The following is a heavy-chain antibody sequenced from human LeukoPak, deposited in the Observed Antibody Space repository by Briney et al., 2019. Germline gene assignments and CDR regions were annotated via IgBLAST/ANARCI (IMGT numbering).Heavy chain of an antibody. CDR1: GGSISSGGYY. CDR3: ARVPPYSSSWYLDY. V-gene: IGHV4-31*03. D-gene: IGHD6-13*01. Sequence: SQTLSLTCTVSGGSISSGGYYWSWIRQHPGKGLEWIGYIYYSGSTYYNPSLKSRVTISVDTSKNQFSLKLSSVTAADTAVYYCARVPPYSSSWYLDYWGQGTLVTVSS. CDR2: IYYSGST. J-gene: IGHJ4*02.